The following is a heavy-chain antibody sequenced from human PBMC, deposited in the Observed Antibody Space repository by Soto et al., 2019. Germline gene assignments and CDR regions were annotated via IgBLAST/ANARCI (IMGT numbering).Heavy chain of an antibody. V-gene: IGHV3-23*01. J-gene: IGHJ6*03. CDR2: ISGSGGST. CDR1: GFTFSSYA. CDR3: AKSPPITIFGMVPSSDMDV. D-gene: IGHD3-3*01. Sequence: GGPLRLSCAASGFTFSSYAMSRVRQAPGKGLEWVSAISGSGGSTYYADSVKGRFTISRDNPKNTLYLQMNSLRAEDTAVYYCAKSPPITIFGMVPSSDMDVWGKGTTVTVSS.